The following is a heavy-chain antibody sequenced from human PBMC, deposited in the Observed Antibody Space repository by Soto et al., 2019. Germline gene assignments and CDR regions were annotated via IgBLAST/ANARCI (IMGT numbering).Heavy chain of an antibody. D-gene: IGHD6-13*01. J-gene: IGHJ4*02. CDR2: ISGSGGST. CDR3: ARDQLYSSSWSDY. Sequence: GGSLRLSCAASGFTFSSYAMSWVRQAPGKGLEWVSAISGSGGSTYYADSVKGRFTISRDNSKNTLYLQMNSLRAEDTAVYYCARDQLYSSSWSDYWGQGTLVTVSS. CDR1: GFTFSSYA. V-gene: IGHV3-23*01.